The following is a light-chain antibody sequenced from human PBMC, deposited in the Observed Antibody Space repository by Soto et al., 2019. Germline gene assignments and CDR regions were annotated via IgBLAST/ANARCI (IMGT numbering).Light chain of an antibody. V-gene: IGLV1-40*01. CDR3: QSYDSSLSGSV. CDR2: GNN. J-gene: IGLJ3*02. Sequence: QSVLTQPPSVSGAPGQRVTISCTGSSSNIGAGYDVHWYQQFPGTAPKLLIYGNNKRPSEVPDRFSGSKSDTSASLAIAGLHAEDEADYYCQSYDSSLSGSVFGGGTQLTVL. CDR1: SSNIGAGYD.